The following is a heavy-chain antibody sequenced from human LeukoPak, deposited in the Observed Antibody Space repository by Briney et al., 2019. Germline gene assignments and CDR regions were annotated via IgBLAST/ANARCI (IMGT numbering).Heavy chain of an antibody. Sequence: PGRSLRLSCAASGFTFINFGIHWVRQAPGKGLEWVAVKSHHAGYEYYADSVQGRFNISRDNSKNTLYLQMNSLRAEDTAVYYCARDLPGEFYGMDVWGQGTTVTVSS. CDR1: GFTFINFG. CDR2: KSHHAGYE. CDR3: ARDLPGEFYGMDV. D-gene: IGHD3-10*01. V-gene: IGHV3-30*03. J-gene: IGHJ6*02.